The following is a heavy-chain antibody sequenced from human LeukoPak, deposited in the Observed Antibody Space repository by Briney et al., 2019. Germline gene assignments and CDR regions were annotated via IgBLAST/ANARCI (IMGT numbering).Heavy chain of an antibody. CDR2: IIPILGIA. J-gene: IGHJ5*02. Sequence: GASVKVSCMASGGTFSSYAISWVRQAPGQGLEWMGRIIPILGIANYAQKFQGRVTITADKSTSTAYMELSSLRSEDTAVYYCATVPGGYYGSGSYVGWFDPWGQGTLVTVSS. CDR1: GGTFSSYA. D-gene: IGHD3-10*01. V-gene: IGHV1-69*04. CDR3: ATVPGGYYGSGSYVGWFDP.